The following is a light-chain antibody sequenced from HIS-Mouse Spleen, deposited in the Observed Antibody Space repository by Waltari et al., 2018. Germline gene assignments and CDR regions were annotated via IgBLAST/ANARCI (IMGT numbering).Light chain of an antibody. CDR2: DVS. V-gene: IGLV2-14*03. Sequence: QSALTQPASVSGSPGQSITIPCPGTSSAVGVYNSVSWYQQHPGKAPKLMIYDVSNRPSGVSNRFSGSKSGNTASLTISGLQAEDEADYYCSSYTSSSTVVFGGGTKLTVL. CDR1: SSAVGVYNS. J-gene: IGLJ2*01. CDR3: SSYTSSSTVV.